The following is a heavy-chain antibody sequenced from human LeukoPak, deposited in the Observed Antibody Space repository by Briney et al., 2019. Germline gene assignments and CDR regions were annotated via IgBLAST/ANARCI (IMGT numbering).Heavy chain of an antibody. CDR1: GLTFISYS. CDR2: ISDTSATI. CDR3: ARVRGSDWSVYHIDN. J-gene: IGHJ4*02. Sequence: PGGSLTLSCAASGLTFISYSINWVRQAPGKGLEWVAYISDTSATIYYYAESLRGRINISRDNTKNSLYLQMSRLEAEDTAVYYCARVRGSDWSVYHIDNWGQGALATVSS. V-gene: IGHV3-48*04. D-gene: IGHD6-19*01.